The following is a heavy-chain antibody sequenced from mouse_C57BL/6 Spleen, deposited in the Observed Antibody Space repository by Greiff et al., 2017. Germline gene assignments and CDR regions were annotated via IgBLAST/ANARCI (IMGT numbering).Heavy chain of an antibody. V-gene: IGHV1-80*01. CDR2: IYPGDGDT. CDR1: GYAFSSYW. D-gene: IGHD1-1*01. CDR3: ARWGYYFAY. Sequence: QVHVKQSGAELVRPGASVKLSCTASGYAFSSYWMNWVKQRPGKGLEWIGQIYPGDGDTNYNGKLKGKATLTADKSSSTAYMQLSSLTSEDSAVYFCARWGYYFAYWGQGTLVTVSA. J-gene: IGHJ3*01.